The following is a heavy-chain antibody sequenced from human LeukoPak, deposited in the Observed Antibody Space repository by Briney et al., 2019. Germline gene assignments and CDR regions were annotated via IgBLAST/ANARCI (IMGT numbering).Heavy chain of an antibody. CDR1: GFTFSSYS. J-gene: IGHJ4*02. CDR3: TRIYCSGGSCTE. D-gene: IGHD2-15*01. V-gene: IGHV3-48*04. Sequence: GGSLRLSCAASGFTFSSYSMNWVRQAPGKGLEWVSYISSSGSTTYYADSVKGRFTISRDNAKNSLYLQMNSLRAEDTAVYYCTRIYCSGGSCTEWGQGTLVTVSS. CDR2: ISSSGSTT.